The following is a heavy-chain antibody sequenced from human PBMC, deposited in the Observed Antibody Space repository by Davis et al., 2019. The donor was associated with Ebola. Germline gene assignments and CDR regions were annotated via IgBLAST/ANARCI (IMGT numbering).Heavy chain of an antibody. J-gene: IGHJ4*02. CDR2: IRSKANSYAT. V-gene: IGHV3-73*01. CDR1: GFTFSSYS. D-gene: IGHD6-19*01. Sequence: GESLKISCAASGFTFSSYSMNWVRQAPGKGLEWVGRIRSKANSYATAYAASVKGRFTISRDDSKNTAYLQMNSLKTEDTAVYYCTRPGIAVAGTEINSVDYWGQGTLVTVSS. CDR3: TRPGIAVAGTEINSVDY.